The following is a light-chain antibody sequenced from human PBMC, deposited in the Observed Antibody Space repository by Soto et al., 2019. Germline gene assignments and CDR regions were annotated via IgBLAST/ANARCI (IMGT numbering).Light chain of an antibody. Sequence: EIVITQSTTTLSVSPGDRATLSCRASQSVSSTLAWYQQKPGQAPRLLIYGASTRATGIPARFSGSGSGTEFTLTISSLQSEDFAIYYCQQYNTWPLTFGQGTELEIK. CDR3: QQYNTWPLT. V-gene: IGKV3-15*01. CDR1: QSVSST. J-gene: IGKJ4*02. CDR2: GAS.